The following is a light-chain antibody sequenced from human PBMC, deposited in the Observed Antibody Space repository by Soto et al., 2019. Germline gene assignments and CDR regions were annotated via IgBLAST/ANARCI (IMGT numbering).Light chain of an antibody. V-gene: IGKV3-20*01. CDR1: PSVSSSY. CDR2: VAS. J-gene: IGKJ5*01. CDR3: QQYGSAPPVT. Sequence: EIVLTQSPGTLSLSPGKRATLSCRASPSVSSSYLAWYQQKPGQAPRLLISVASGRATGIPDRFSGSGSGTDFTLTISRLEPEDFAVYYCQQYGSAPPVTFGQGTRLEIK.